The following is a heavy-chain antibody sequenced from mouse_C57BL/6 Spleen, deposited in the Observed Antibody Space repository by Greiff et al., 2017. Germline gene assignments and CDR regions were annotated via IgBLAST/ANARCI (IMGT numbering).Heavy chain of an antibody. V-gene: IGHV5-4*01. J-gene: IGHJ1*03. D-gene: IGHD1-1*01. CDR1: GFTFSSYA. Sequence: EVQLVESGGGLVKPGGSLKLSCAASGFTFSSYAMSWVRQTPEKRLEWVATISDGGSYTYYPDNVKGRFTIARDNAKNNLYLQMSHLKSEDTAMYYCARDRYDGSQDWYFDVWGTGTTVTVSS. CDR2: ISDGGSYT. CDR3: ARDRYDGSQDWYFDV.